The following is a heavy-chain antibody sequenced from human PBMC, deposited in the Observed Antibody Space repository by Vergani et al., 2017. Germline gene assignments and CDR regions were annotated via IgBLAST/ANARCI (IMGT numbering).Heavy chain of an antibody. CDR1: GGSISSSSYY. CDR2: IYYSGST. D-gene: IGHD2-8*01. J-gene: IGHJ3*02. V-gene: IGHV4-39*07. Sequence: QLQLQESGPGLVKPSETLSLTCTVSGGSISSSSYYWGWIRQPPGKGLEWIGSIYYSGSTYYNPSLKRRVTISVDTSKNQFSLKLSSVTAADTAVYYCARDRDCTNGVCYHDAFDIWGQGTMVTVSS. CDR3: ARDRDCTNGVCYHDAFDI.